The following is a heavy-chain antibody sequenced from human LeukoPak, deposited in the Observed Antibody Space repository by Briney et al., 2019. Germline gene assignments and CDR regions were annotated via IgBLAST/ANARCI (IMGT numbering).Heavy chain of an antibody. CDR2: IYHSGST. D-gene: IGHD1-14*01. Sequence: SETLSLTCTVSDYSISSDNYWGWIRQPPGKGLEWIGSIYHSGSTYYNPSLKSRVTISVDTSKNQLSLKLRSVTAADTAVYYCARRNHFGYFDYWGQGTLVTVSS. V-gene: IGHV4-38-2*02. CDR3: ARRNHFGYFDY. J-gene: IGHJ4*02. CDR1: DYSISSDNY.